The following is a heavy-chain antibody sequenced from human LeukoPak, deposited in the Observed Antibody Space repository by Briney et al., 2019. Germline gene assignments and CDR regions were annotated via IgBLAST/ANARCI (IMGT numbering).Heavy chain of an antibody. CDR2: IGGSGDKT. V-gene: IGHV3-23*01. CDR3: VRRGDASSGWGDHDF. J-gene: IGHJ4*02. D-gene: IGHD6-19*01. CDR1: GFTFNRNA. Sequence: GGSLRRSCAASGFTFNRNAISWVRQAPGKGRQWVSTIGGSGDKTFYADSVKGRFTISRDNSKNMVHLQMNSLTGEDTALYYCVRRGDASSGWGDHDFWGQGALVTVSS.